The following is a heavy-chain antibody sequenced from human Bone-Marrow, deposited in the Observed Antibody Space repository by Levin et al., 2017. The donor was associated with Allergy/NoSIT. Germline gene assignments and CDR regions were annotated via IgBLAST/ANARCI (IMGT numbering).Heavy chain of an antibody. CDR2: INPIFGAA. CDR3: ARGWSRGGLNI. V-gene: IGHV1-69*06. CDR1: GGTFSSDA. J-gene: IGHJ3*02. D-gene: IGHD3-10*01. Sequence: GASVKVSCKASGGTFSSDAIGWVRQAPGQGLECMGTINPIFGAAHYAQNFQGRVSITADTSTNTAYMDLSSLRSDDTAVYYCARGWSRGGLNIWGQGTRVTVS.